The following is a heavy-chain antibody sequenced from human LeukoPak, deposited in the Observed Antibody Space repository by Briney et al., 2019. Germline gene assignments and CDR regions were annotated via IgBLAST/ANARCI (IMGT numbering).Heavy chain of an antibody. D-gene: IGHD1-26*01. CDR1: GFTFSSYG. J-gene: IGHJ4*02. CDR3: AKDSQWGKVGTKGGYFDY. Sequence: GGSLRLSCAASGFTFSSYGMHWVRQAPGKGLKWVAFISYDGSDKYYTDSVKGRFTISRDNSKNTLYLQMNSLRAEDTAVYYCAKDSQWGKVGTKGGYFDYWGQGTLVTVSS. V-gene: IGHV3-30*18. CDR2: ISYDGSDK.